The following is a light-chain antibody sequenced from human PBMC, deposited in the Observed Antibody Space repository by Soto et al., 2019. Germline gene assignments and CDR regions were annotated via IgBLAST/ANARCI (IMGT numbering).Light chain of an antibody. CDR3: QHYARSPPSFT. CDR2: GAS. J-gene: IGKJ3*01. Sequence: EIVLTQSPGTLSLSPGERATLSCRASQSVTSSYLAWYQQKPGQAPRLLIHGASSRATGIPDRFSGSGSGTDFTLTISRLEPEDFAVYYCQHYARSPPSFTFGPGTKVDIK. CDR1: QSVTSSY. V-gene: IGKV3-20*01.